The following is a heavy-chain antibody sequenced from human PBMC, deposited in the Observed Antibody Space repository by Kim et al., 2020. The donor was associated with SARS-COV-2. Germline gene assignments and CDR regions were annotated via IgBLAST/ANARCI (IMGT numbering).Heavy chain of an antibody. CDR2: ISSSSSTI. J-gene: IGHJ2*01. CDR1: GFTFSSYS. CDR3: ARGLHVVVVAANNNWYFDL. V-gene: IGHV3-48*02. Sequence: GGSLRLSCAASGFTFSSYSMNWVRQAPGKGLEWVSYISSSSSTIYYADSVKGRFTISRDNAKNSLYLQMNSLRDEDTAVYYCARGLHVVVVAANNNWYFDLWGRGTLVTVSS. D-gene: IGHD2-15*01.